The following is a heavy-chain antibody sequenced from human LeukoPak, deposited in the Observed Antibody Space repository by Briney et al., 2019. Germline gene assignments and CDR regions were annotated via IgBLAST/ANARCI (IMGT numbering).Heavy chain of an antibody. J-gene: IGHJ5*02. CDR3: ARDRSSSYTRDWFDP. CDR2: IYNSESI. CDR1: GGSISGYY. Sequence: SETLPLTRTVSGGSISGYYWSWIRQPAGKGLEWIGRIYNSESINYNPSLKSRVTMSIDTSKNQFSLKLNSVTAADTAVYYCARDRSSSYTRDWFDPWGQGVLVTVSS. D-gene: IGHD6-13*01. V-gene: IGHV4-4*07.